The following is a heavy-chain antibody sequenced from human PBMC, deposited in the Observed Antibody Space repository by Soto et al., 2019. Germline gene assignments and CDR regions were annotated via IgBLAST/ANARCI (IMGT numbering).Heavy chain of an antibody. CDR1: GGTLSSYA. D-gene: IGHD5-18*01. V-gene: IGHV1-69*13. Sequence: GASVKVSCKASGGTLSSYAISWVRQAPGQGLEWMGGIIPIFGTANYAQKFQGRVTITADESTSTAYMELSSLRSEDTAVYYCARVGTANPRGYYFDYWGQGTLVTVS. J-gene: IGHJ4*02. CDR2: IIPIFGTA. CDR3: ARVGTANPRGYYFDY.